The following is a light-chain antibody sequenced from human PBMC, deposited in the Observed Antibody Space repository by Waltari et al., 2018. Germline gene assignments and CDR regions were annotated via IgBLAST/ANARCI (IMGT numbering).Light chain of an antibody. CDR3: CSYGGSYTWV. V-gene: IGLV2-11*01. Sequence: QSALTPPRSVSGSPGQSVTISCTGTSNDIGFYNYVSWYQQHPGKAPKVLIYDVTKRPSGVPDRFSGSKSGNTASLTISGLQAEDEADYYCCSYGGSYTWVFGGGTWLTVL. CDR1: SNDIGFYNY. CDR2: DVT. J-gene: IGLJ3*02.